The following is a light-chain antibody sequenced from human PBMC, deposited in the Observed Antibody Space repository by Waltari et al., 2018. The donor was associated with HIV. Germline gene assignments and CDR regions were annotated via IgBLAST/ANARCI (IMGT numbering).Light chain of an antibody. V-gene: IGLV1-47*01. CDR3: AAWDDRLSGWV. CDR2: RNK. CDR1: SSNIERNY. J-gene: IGLJ3*02. Sequence: QSVLTQPPSASGTPGQRVTISCSGSSSNIERNYVYWYQQLPRTAPKLLIHRNKQRPSGVPDRFSGSKSGTSVSLAISGLRSEDEADYYCAAWDDRLSGWVFGGGTKLTV.